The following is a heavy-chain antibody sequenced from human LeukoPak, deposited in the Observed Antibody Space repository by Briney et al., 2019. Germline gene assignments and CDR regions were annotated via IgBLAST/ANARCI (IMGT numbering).Heavy chain of an antibody. CDR2: ISSRGDTI. J-gene: IGHJ5*02. D-gene: IGHD3-16*02. V-gene: IGHV3-48*01. CDR1: AFTLGDYT. CDR3: ARSPSSFDP. Sequence: RSGGSLRLSCTASAFTLGDYTMSWVRQAPGKGLEWVSPISSRGDTIDYADSVKGRFTISRDNAKNSLYLQMNSLRAEDTAVYYCARSPSSFDPWGQGALVTVSS.